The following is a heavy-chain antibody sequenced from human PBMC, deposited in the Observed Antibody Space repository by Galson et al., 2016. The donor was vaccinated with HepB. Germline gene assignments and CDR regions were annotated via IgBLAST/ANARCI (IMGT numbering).Heavy chain of an antibody. V-gene: IGHV3-23*01. CDR3: AKQVAVYPTSSPPLV. J-gene: IGHJ4*02. Sequence: CAASGFTFSDYGMSWVRQAPGRGLEWVSAISGSGGSTYYADSVKGRFTISRDNCKNTLYLQMNSLRAEDTAVYYCAKQVAVYPTSSPPLVWGQGTLVTVSS. CDR2: ISGSGGST. CDR1: GFTFSDYG. D-gene: IGHD6-19*01.